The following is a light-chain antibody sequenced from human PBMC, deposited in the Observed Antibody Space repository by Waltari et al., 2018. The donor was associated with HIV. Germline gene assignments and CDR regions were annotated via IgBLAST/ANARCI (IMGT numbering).Light chain of an antibody. CDR2: DVS. CDR3: SSYTANSRI. CDR1: TSDVGGHNS. V-gene: IGLV2-14*03. J-gene: IGLJ2*01. Sequence: QSALTQPASVSGSLGQSITISCPGTTSDVGGHNSVSWYQPHPGNAPKLLISDVSNRPSGVSNRFSGSKSGNTASLTISGLQAEDEADYYCSSYTANSRIFGGGTRLTVL.